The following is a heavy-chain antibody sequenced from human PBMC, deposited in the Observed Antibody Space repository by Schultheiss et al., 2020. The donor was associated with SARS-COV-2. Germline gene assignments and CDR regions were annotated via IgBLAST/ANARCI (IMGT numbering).Heavy chain of an antibody. CDR3: ARRRSDGNWWLDT. V-gene: IGHV4-34*01. Sequence: GSLRLSCAVYGGSFSGYYWSWIRQPPGKGLEWIGEINHSGSTNYNPSLKSRVTISVDTSKNQFSLKLSSVTAADTAVYYCARRRSDGNWWLDTWGQGTLVTVSS. D-gene: IGHD2-8*02. CDR2: INHSGST. J-gene: IGHJ5*02. CDR1: GGSFSGYY.